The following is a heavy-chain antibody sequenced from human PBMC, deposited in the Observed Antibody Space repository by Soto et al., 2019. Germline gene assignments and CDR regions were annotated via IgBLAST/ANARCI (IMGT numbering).Heavy chain of an antibody. V-gene: IGHV4-59*01. Sequence: PSETLSLTCTVSGGSISSYYWSWIRQPPGKGLEWIGYIYYSGSTNYNPSLKSRVTISVGTSKNQFSLKLSSVTAADTAVYYCAREQREMATIYFDYWGQGTLVTVSS. CDR1: GGSISSYY. J-gene: IGHJ4*02. D-gene: IGHD5-12*01. CDR2: IYYSGST. CDR3: AREQREMATIYFDY.